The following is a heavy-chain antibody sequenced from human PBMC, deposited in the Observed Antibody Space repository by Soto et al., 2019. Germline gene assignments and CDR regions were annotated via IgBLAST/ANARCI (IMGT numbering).Heavy chain of an antibody. Sequence: ASVKVSCKASGYTFTSYGISWVRQAPGQGLEWMGWISAYNGNTNYAQKLQGRVTMTTDTSTSTAYMELRSLRSDDTAVYYCARSGPTSRASDYYYYYMDVWGKGTTVTVSS. CDR2: ISAYNGNT. CDR1: GYTFTSYG. CDR3: ARSGPTSRASDYYYYYMDV. V-gene: IGHV1-18*01. J-gene: IGHJ6*03. D-gene: IGHD2-2*01.